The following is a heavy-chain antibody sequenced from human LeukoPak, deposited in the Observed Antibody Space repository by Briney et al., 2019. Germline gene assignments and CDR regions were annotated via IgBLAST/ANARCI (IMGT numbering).Heavy chain of an antibody. J-gene: IGHJ5*02. D-gene: IGHD1-26*01. CDR3: ARAEAWALFDP. CDR2: ISAYNGNT. V-gene: IGHV1-18*01. CDR1: GYTFTIYG. Sequence: GASVNVSCKASGYTFTIYGISWVRQAPGQGLEWIGWISAYNGNTNYAQKLQGRVTMTTDTSTSTAYMELRSLRSDDTAVYYCARAEAWALFDPWGQGTLVTVSS.